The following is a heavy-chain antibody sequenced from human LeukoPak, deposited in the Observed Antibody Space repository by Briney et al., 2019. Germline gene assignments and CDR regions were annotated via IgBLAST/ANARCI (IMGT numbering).Heavy chain of an antibody. Sequence: SVKVSCKASGGTFSSHAMNWVRQAPGQGLEWMGGVIPILDITDYAQKFQGRLTITADTSTGTGYMELSSLRSEDSAVYYCAVLSDGGYCGGDCFYLDPWGQGTLVAVSS. D-gene: IGHD2-21*02. CDR3: AVLSDGGYCGGDCFYLDP. CDR2: VIPILDIT. V-gene: IGHV1-69*10. CDR1: GGTFSSHA. J-gene: IGHJ5*02.